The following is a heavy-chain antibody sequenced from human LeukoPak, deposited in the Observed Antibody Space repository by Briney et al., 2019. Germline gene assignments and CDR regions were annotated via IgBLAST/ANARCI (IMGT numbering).Heavy chain of an antibody. D-gene: IGHD3-3*01. CDR3: AAERGYYTIDAFDI. CDR1: GGTFSSYA. V-gene: IGHV1-69*05. J-gene: IGHJ3*02. CDR2: IIPIFGTA. Sequence: ASVKVSCKASGGTFSSYAISWVRQAPGQGLEWMEGIIPIFGTANYAQKFQGRVTITTDESTSTAYMELSSLRSEDTAVYYCAAERGYYTIDAFDIWGQGTMVTVSS.